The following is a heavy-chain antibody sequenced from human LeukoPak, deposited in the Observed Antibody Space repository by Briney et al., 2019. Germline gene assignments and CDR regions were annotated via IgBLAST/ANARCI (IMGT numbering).Heavy chain of an antibody. Sequence: ASVKVSCKASGYTFTSYGISWVRQAPGQGLEWMGWISAYNGNTNYAQKLQGRVTMTTDTSTSTAYMELRSLRSDDTAVYYCAREEWMVLTAGIDYWGQGTLVTVSS. D-gene: IGHD2-21*02. J-gene: IGHJ4*02. CDR3: AREEWMVLTAGIDY. CDR2: ISAYNGNT. V-gene: IGHV1-18*01. CDR1: GYTFTSYG.